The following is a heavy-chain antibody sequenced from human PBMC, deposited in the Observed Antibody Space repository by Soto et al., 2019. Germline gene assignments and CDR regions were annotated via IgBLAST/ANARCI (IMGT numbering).Heavy chain of an antibody. Sequence: ASVKVSCKASGYTFTNYGISRVRQAPGQGLEWMGWISANNGNTHYAQKFQGRVTMTTETSTSTVYMELRSLRSDDTAVYYCARAGSSLGYAMDVWGRGTTVTVSS. CDR3: ARAGSSLGYAMDV. CDR2: ISANNGNT. J-gene: IGHJ6*02. V-gene: IGHV1-18*04. CDR1: GYTFTNYG. D-gene: IGHD3-10*01.